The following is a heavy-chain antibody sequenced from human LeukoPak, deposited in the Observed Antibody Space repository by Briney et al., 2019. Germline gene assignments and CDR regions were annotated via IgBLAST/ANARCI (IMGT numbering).Heavy chain of an antibody. CDR2: ISAYNGNT. Sequence: ASVKVSCKASGYTFTNYGISWVRQAPGQGLEWMGWISAYNGNTNYAQKLQGRVTMTTDTSTSTAYMELRSLRSDDTAVYYCARNNYGDYPPGYWGQGTLVTVSS. CDR1: GYTFTNYG. V-gene: IGHV1-18*01. D-gene: IGHD4-17*01. J-gene: IGHJ4*02. CDR3: ARNNYGDYPPGY.